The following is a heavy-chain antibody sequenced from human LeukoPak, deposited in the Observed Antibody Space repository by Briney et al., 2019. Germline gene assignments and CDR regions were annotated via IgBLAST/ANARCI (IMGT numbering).Heavy chain of an antibody. J-gene: IGHJ4*02. Sequence: ASVKVSCKASGYTFTGYYMHWVRQAPGQGLEWMGRTNPNSGGTNCAQKFQGRVTMTRDTSISTAYMELSRLRSDDTAVYYCAREQWELLWDYWGQGTLVTVSS. CDR1: GYTFTGYY. CDR2: TNPNSGGT. V-gene: IGHV1-2*06. CDR3: AREQWELLWDY. D-gene: IGHD1-26*01.